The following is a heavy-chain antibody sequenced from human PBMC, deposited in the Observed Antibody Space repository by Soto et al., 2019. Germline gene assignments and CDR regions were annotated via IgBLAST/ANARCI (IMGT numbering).Heavy chain of an antibody. J-gene: IGHJ4*02. CDR3: GRWTSGSPDC. V-gene: IGHV3-72*01. D-gene: IGHD1-26*01. CDR1: GFTLSDHY. CDR2: TRNKANNYIT. Sequence: EVQLVAAGGGLVQPGGSLRLSCAASGFTLSDHYMDWVRQAPGKGLEWLGRTRNKANNYITEYATSVKGRVTISRDDSKNSVYLQLNSLKSEDTAVYYCGRWTSGSPDCWGQGTLVTVSS.